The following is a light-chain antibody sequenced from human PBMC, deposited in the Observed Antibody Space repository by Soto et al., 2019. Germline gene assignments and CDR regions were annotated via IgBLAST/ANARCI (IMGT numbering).Light chain of an antibody. CDR2: DAS. V-gene: IGKV1-5*01. Sequence: DIQMTQSPSTLSASVGDRVTITCRASQSISSWLAWYQQKPGKAPKLLIYDASSLEGGVPSRFSGSGSGTEFTLTISSLQPDDFATYYCQQYNSYSLFTFGPGTKVDIK. CDR3: QQYNSYSLFT. J-gene: IGKJ3*01. CDR1: QSISSW.